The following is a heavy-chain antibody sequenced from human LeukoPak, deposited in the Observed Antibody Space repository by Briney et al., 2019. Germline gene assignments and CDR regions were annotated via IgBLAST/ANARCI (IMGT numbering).Heavy chain of an antibody. CDR2: ISGSGGST. CDR3: ARDGYCSSTSCYTDY. D-gene: IGHD2-2*03. Sequence: PGGSLRLSRAASGFTFSSYAMSWVRKAPGKGLEWVSAISGSGGSTYYADSVKGRFTISRDNSKNTLYLQMNSLRAEDTAVYYCARDGYCSSTSCYTDYWGQGTLVTVSS. J-gene: IGHJ4*02. V-gene: IGHV3-23*01. CDR1: GFTFSSYA.